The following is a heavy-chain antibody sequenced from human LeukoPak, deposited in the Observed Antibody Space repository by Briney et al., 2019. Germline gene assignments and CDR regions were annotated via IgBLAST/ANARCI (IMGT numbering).Heavy chain of an antibody. CDR2: ITGSGGHT. D-gene: IGHD3-22*01. CDR1: GFTFSTYG. J-gene: IGHJ4*02. V-gene: IGHV3-23*01. CDR3: AKLSGSGVATLIVVLPYYFDY. Sequence: PGGSLRLSCAASGFTFSTYGMSWVRQAPGKGLEWVSTITGSGGHTYYADSVKGRFTISRDNSKNTLYLQMNSLRAEETAVYYCAKLSGSGVATLIVVLPYYFDYWGQGALVAVSS.